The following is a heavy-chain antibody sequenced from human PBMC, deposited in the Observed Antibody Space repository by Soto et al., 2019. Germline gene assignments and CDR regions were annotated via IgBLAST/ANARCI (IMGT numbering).Heavy chain of an antibody. J-gene: IGHJ6*02. V-gene: IGHV3-33*01. CDR3: ARATSSSSADPIRYASMAV. CDR2: IWYDGGNK. CDR1: GFTFRSYG. D-gene: IGHD6-6*01. Sequence: QVQLVESGGGVVQPGRSLRLSCAASGFTFRSYGMHWVRQAPGKGLEWVAGIWYDGGNKHYADSVKGRFTISRDNSKNRQYIQMEILRAADTIVYYYARATSSSSADPIRYASMAVWGQGTTVTVSS.